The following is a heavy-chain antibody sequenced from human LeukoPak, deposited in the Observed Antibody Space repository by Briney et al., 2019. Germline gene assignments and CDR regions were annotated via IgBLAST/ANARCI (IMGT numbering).Heavy chain of an antibody. CDR1: GYTFTGYY. D-gene: IGHD3-3*01. V-gene: IGHV1-2*02. CDR3: ARSITIFGVVINYFDY. J-gene: IGHJ4*02. Sequence: GASVKVSCKASGYTFTGYYMHWVRQAPGQGLEWMGWINPNSGGTDYAQKFQGRVTMTRDTSISTAYMELSRLRSDDTAVYYCARSITIFGVVINYFDYWGQGTLVTVSS. CDR2: INPNSGGT.